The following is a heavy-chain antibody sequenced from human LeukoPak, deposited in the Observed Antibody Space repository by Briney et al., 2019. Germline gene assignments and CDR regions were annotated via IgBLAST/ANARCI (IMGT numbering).Heavy chain of an antibody. J-gene: IGHJ6*03. CDR2: IDTSSYI. CDR3: AREHTYYYYMDV. Sequence: GGSLRLSCAASGFTFSSYGMNWIRQAPGKGLEWVSSIDTSSYIYYADSAKGRFTISRDNAKNSLYLQMHGLRAEDTAVYYCAREHTYYYYMDVWGKGTTVTVSS. CDR1: GFTFSSYG. V-gene: IGHV3-21*01. D-gene: IGHD2-21*01.